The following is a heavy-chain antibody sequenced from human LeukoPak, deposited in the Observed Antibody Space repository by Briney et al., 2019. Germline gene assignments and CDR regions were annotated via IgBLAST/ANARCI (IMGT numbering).Heavy chain of an antibody. CDR2: IKQDGSEK. D-gene: IGHD6-19*01. V-gene: IGHV3-7*01. Sequence: GGSLRLSCAASGFTFSSYWMSWVRQAPGKGLEWVANIKQDGSEKYHVDSVKGRFTISRDNAKNSLYLQMNSLRAEDTAVYYCARVSSGSRENYWGQGTLVTVSS. J-gene: IGHJ4*02. CDR1: GFTFSSYW. CDR3: ARVSSGSRENY.